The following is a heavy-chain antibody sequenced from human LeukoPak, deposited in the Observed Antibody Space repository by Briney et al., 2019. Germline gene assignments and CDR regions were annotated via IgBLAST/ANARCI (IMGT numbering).Heavy chain of an antibody. J-gene: IGHJ5*02. D-gene: IGHD2-2*01. CDR2: IYPGDSDT. V-gene: IGHV5-51*01. CDR3: ARLDSPSTSNLVWVDP. CDR1: GYSFTTYW. Sequence: GEPLKISCKGSGYSFTTYWIAWVRKMPGKGRGWMEIIYPGDSDTRYSPSFQGHVTISADKSFSTAYLQWSSLKASDTAIYYCARLDSPSTSNLVWVDPWGQGSLVTVST.